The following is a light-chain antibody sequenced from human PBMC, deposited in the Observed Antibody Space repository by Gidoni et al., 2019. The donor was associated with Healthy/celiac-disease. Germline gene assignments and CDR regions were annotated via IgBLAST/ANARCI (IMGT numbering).Light chain of an antibody. Sequence: DIQMTQSPSSLSASVEDRVTITCQASQDISNYLNWYQQKPGKAPKLLIYDASNLETGVPSRFSGSGSGTDFTFTISSLQPEDIATYYCQQYDNLLYTFXQXTKLEIK. CDR3: QQYDNLLYT. CDR2: DAS. V-gene: IGKV1-33*01. J-gene: IGKJ2*01. CDR1: QDISNY.